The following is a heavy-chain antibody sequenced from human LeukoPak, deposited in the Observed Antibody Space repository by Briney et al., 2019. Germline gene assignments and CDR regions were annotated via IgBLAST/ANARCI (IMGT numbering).Heavy chain of an antibody. J-gene: IGHJ5*02. V-gene: IGHV4-39*07. Sequence: PSETLSLTCTVSGGSISTSGSYWAWIRQPPGKGLEWIGSIYYSGNTYNPSLKSRVTISVDTPKNQFSLNLTSVNAADTAVYYCARVMAARREDLNWFDPWGQGTLVTVSS. CDR2: IYYSGNT. CDR1: GGSISTSGSY. CDR3: ARVMAARREDLNWFDP. D-gene: IGHD6-6*01.